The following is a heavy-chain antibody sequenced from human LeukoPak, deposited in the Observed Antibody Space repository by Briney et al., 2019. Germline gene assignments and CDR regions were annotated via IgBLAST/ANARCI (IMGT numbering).Heavy chain of an antibody. V-gene: IGHV5-51*01. D-gene: IGHD3-10*01. CDR1: GYSFTSYW. Sequence: GESLKISCKGSGYSFTSYWIGWVRQMPGKGLEWMGITYPGDSDTRYSPSFQGQVTISADKSISTAYLQWSSLKASDTAMYYCARHMRGGYYGSGSYYWFDPWGQGTLVTVSS. CDR3: ARHMRGGYYGSGSYYWFDP. CDR2: TYPGDSDT. J-gene: IGHJ5*02.